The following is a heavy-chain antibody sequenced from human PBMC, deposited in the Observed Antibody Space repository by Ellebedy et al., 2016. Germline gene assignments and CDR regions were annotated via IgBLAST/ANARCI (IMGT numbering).Heavy chain of an antibody. D-gene: IGHD3-22*01. CDR2: INHSGST. CDR3: ARAYYYDSSGYDY. J-gene: IGHJ4*02. Sequence: SETLSLXXAVYGGSFSGYYWSWIRQPPGKGLEWIGEINHSGSTNYNPSLKSRVTISVDTSKNQFSLKLSSVTAADTAVYYCARAYYYDSSGYDYWGQGTLVTVSS. CDR1: GGSFSGYY. V-gene: IGHV4-34*01.